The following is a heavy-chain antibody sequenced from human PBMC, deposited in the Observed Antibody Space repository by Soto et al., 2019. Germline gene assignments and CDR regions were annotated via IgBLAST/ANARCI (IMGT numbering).Heavy chain of an antibody. D-gene: IGHD5-12*01. CDR3: ARARLRALYAADM. CDR2: IYYSGST. CDR1: GGSVSSGAHY. J-gene: IGHJ3*02. Sequence: SETLSLTCTVSGGSVSSGAHYWTWIRHRPGNGLEWIGYIYYSGSTYYSPSLKSRLSISLYTSKNQFSLRLSSVTAADTAMYYCARARLRALYAADMWGQGTIVTV. V-gene: IGHV4-31*03.